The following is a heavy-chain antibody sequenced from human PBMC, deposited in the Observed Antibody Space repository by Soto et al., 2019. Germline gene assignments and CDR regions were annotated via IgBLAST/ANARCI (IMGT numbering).Heavy chain of an antibody. V-gene: IGHV4-59*01. CDR2: IYYSGST. J-gene: IGHJ1*01. CDR1: GGSISSYY. D-gene: IGHD4-17*01. CDR3: ARDGTTVTTWRARRDTEYFQH. Sequence: QVQLQESGPGLVKPSETLSLTCTVSGGSISSYYWSWIRQPPGKGLEWIGNIYYSGSTNYNPSLKSRVTTSVDTSKNQFSLKLSSVTAADTAVYYCARDGTTVTTWRARRDTEYFQHWGQGTLVTVSS.